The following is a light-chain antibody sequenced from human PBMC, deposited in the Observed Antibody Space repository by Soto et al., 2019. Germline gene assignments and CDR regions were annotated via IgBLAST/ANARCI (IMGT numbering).Light chain of an antibody. J-gene: IGKJ2*01. Sequence: EIVLTQSPVTLSVSPGERATLSCRASQSVSNFLAWYQQKPGQAPRLLIYDAAKRATGIPARFSGSGSGTDFTRTISSLEPEDSAVYYCQKSGTFGQGTKLEIK. CDR2: DAA. CDR1: QSVSNF. CDR3: QKSGT. V-gene: IGKV3-11*01.